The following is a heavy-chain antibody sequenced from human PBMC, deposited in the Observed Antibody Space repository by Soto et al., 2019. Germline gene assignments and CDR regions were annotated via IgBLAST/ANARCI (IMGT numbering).Heavy chain of an antibody. CDR2: IKSKTDGGTT. Sequence: GGSLRLSCAASGFTFSNAWMSWVRQAPGKGLEWVGRIKSKTDGGTTDYAAPVKGRFTISRDDSKNTLYLQMNSLKTEDTAVYYCTTFFDPPSITIFGVVMDYYMDVWGKGTTVTVSS. V-gene: IGHV3-15*01. CDR1: GFTFSNAW. D-gene: IGHD3-3*01. J-gene: IGHJ6*03. CDR3: TTFFDPPSITIFGVVMDYYMDV.